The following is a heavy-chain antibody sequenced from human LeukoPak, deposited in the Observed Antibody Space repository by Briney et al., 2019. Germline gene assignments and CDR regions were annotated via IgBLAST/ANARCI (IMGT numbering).Heavy chain of an antibody. CDR3: ARGYSFGYFDY. CDR1: GFTFSSYA. V-gene: IGHV3-23*01. J-gene: IGHJ4*02. Sequence: PGGTLRLSCAASGFTFSSYAMSWVRQAPGKGLEWVSAITVSGGSTYYADSVKGRFTISRDNSKNTLYLQMNSLRAEDTAVYYCARGYSFGYFDYWGRGTLVTVSS. CDR2: ITVSGGST. D-gene: IGHD5-18*01.